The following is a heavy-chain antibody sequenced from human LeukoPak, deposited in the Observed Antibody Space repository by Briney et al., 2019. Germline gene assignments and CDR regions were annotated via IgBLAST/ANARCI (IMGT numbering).Heavy chain of an antibody. CDR2: IYYSGST. CDR3: ARQPQGRWPRYYYYYYMDV. Sequence: SETLSLTCTVSGGSISSSSYYRGWIRQPPGKGLEWIGSIYYSGSTYYNPSLKSRVTISVDTSKNQFSLKLSSVTAADTAVYYCARQPQGRWPRYYYYYYMDVWGKGTTVTVSS. CDR1: GGSISSSSYY. V-gene: IGHV4-39*01. J-gene: IGHJ6*03. D-gene: IGHD3-10*01.